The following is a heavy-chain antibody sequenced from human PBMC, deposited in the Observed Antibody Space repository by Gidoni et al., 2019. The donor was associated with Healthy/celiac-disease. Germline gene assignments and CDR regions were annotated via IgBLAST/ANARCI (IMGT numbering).Heavy chain of an antibody. CDR1: GYTFPSSG. CDR3: ARDIVVVPAALPGYYYYGMDV. V-gene: IGHV1-18*01. Sequence: QVQLVPSGAEVKKPAASVTVSCKASGYTFPSSGISWVRQAPGQGLEWRGWISAYNGNTNYDQKRQGRVTMTTDTSTSTAYMELRSLRSDDTAVDYCARDIVVVPAALPGYYYYGMDVWGQGTTVTVSS. J-gene: IGHJ6*02. D-gene: IGHD2-2*01. CDR2: ISAYNGNT.